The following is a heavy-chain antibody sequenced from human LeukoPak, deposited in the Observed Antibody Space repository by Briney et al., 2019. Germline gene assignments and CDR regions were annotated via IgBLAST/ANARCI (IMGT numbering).Heavy chain of an antibody. CDR3: ARGRGLGR. Sequence: GGSLRLSCAASRFTFSSYAMSWVRQAPGKGLEWVANVKEDGSEKYYVDSVKGRFTISRDNAGNSLHLQMNSLRVEDTAVYYCARGRGLGRWGQGTLVTVSS. CDR1: RFTFSSYA. CDR2: VKEDGSEK. D-gene: IGHD6-19*01. V-gene: IGHV3-7*01. J-gene: IGHJ4*02.